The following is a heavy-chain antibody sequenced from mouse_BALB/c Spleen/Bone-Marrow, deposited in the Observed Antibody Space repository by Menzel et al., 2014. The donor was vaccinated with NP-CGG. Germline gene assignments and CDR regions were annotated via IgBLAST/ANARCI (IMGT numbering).Heavy chain of an antibody. CDR2: IDPSDSYT. CDR3: SREDGNHYFDY. CDR1: GYTFTSYW. V-gene: IGHV1S127*01. D-gene: IGHD2-3*01. Sequence: VQLQQSGAELVKPGASVKMSCKASGYTFTSYWMHWVKQRPGHGLEWIGLIDPSDSYTSYNQNFKGKATLTVDTSSNTAYMQLSSLTSEDSAVYYCSREDGNHYFDYWGQGTTLAVSS. J-gene: IGHJ2*01.